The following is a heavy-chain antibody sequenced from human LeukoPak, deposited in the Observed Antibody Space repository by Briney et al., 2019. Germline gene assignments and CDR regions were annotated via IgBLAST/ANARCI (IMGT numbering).Heavy chain of an antibody. CDR2: INPDGSSK. CDR1: AFTFSSYW. J-gene: IGHJ4*02. CDR3: ARADYRGNYLVY. V-gene: IGHV3-74*01. Sequence: GGSLRLSCAASAFTFSSYWMHWVRQAPGKGLVWVSRINPDGSSKTYADSVKGRFTISRDNAKNALYLQMNSLRAEDTAVYYCARADYRGNYLVYWGQGTLVTVSS. D-gene: IGHD1-26*01.